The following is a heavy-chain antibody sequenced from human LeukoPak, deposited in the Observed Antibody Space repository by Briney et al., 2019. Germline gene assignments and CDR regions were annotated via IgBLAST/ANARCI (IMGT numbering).Heavy chain of an antibody. CDR1: GYSISSGYY. Sequence: SETLSLTCTVSGYSISSGYYWGWIRQPPGKGLEWIGSIYHSGSTYYNPSLKSRVTISVDTSKNQFSLKLSSVTAADTAVYYCARDHLVCPSTSCYTGRDWFDPWGQGTLVTVSS. D-gene: IGHD2-2*02. CDR2: IYHSGST. V-gene: IGHV4-38-2*02. CDR3: ARDHLVCPSTSCYTGRDWFDP. J-gene: IGHJ5*02.